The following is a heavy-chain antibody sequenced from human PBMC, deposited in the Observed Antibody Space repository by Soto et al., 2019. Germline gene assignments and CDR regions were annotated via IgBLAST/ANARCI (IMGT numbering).Heavy chain of an antibody. V-gene: IGHV4-4*07. CDR3: ARDDYGGNSGWFDP. CDR1: GGSISSYY. CDR2: IYTSGST. J-gene: IGHJ5*02. D-gene: IGHD4-17*01. Sequence: SETLSLTCTVSGGSISSYYWSWIRQPAGKGLEWIGRIYTSGSTNYHPSLKSRVTMSVDTSKNQFSLKLSSVTAADTAVYYCARDDYGGNSGWFDPWGQGTLVTVSS.